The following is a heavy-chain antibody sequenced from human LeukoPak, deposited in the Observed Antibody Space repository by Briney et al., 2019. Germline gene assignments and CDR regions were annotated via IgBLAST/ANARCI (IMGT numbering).Heavy chain of an antibody. D-gene: IGHD2-2*02. CDR3: AAYCSSTSCYTAHAFDI. CDR1: GGSISSYY. J-gene: IGHJ3*02. V-gene: IGHV4-59*01. Sequence: SETPSLTCTVSGGSISSYYWSWIRQPPGKGLEWIGYIYYSGSTNYNPSLKSRVTISVDTSKNQFSLKLSSVTAADTDVYYCAAYCSSTSCYTAHAFDIWGQGTMVTVSS. CDR2: IYYSGST.